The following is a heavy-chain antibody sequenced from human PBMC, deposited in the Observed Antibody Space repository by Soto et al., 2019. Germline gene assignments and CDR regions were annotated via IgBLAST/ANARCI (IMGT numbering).Heavy chain of an antibody. Sequence: SMTLSCAASGFKFSTYAMSWVRPAPGKGLEWVSAISPNGDATYYADSVKGRFTISRDNSRNTLYLQMNSLKADDTAVYYCAKESVSTAAAVQWGQGTLVTDSS. CDR2: ISPNGDAT. V-gene: IGHV3-23*01. J-gene: IGHJ4*02. CDR3: AKESVSTAAAVQ. CDR1: GFKFSTYA. D-gene: IGHD6-13*01.